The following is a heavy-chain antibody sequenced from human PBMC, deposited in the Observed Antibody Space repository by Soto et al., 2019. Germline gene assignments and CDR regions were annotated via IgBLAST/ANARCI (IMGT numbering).Heavy chain of an antibody. V-gene: IGHV4-59*01. CDR2: VYNSGST. D-gene: IGHD6-13*01. Sequence: KPWETLSLTCTVSGGSISSNYWTWIRQPPGKGLEWIGYVYNSGSTNYNPSLKSRVTISEDTSKSQFSLKVNSMTAADTAVYYCARYRREAVAGYTLDNWGQGILVTVSS. CDR3: ARYRREAVAGYTLDN. J-gene: IGHJ4*02. CDR1: GGSISSNY.